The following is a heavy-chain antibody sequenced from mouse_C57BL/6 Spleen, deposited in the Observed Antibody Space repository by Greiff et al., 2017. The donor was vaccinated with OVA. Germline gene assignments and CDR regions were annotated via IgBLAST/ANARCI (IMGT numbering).Heavy chain of an antibody. CDR1: GFTFSSYG. J-gene: IGHJ1*03. CDR2: ISSGGSYT. CDR3: ASLYYYGSSPSFDV. Sequence: DVMLVESGGDLVKPGGSLKLSCAASGFTFSSYGMSWVRQTPDKRLEWVATISSGGSYTYYPDSVKGRFTISRDNAKNTLYLQMSSLKSEDTAMYYCASLYYYGSSPSFDVWGTGTTVTVSS. V-gene: IGHV5-6*02. D-gene: IGHD1-1*01.